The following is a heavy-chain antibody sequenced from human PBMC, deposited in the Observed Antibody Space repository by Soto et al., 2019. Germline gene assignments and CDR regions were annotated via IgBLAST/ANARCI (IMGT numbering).Heavy chain of an antibody. Sequence: GASVKVSCKASGYTFTSYGISWVRQAPGQGLEWMGGIIAIFGTANYAQKFQGRVTITADESTSTAYMELSSLRSEDTAVYYCANVVGATVAWGQGTLVTVSS. J-gene: IGHJ4*02. CDR2: IIAIFGTA. CDR1: GYTFTSYG. V-gene: IGHV1-69*13. CDR3: ANVVGATVA. D-gene: IGHD1-26*01.